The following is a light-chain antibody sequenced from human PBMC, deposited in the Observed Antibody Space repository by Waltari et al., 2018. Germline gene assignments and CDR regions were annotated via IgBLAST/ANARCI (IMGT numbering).Light chain of an antibody. J-gene: IGKJ2*01. CDR2: FGS. V-gene: IGKV3D-15*01. CDR3: QQSRQWPRRT. Sequence: EIVMTQSPVTMSVSPGEGVTLSCTASESVGTDVAWYRHKPGQPPRLLIYFGSTRATGVTARISGSGSWTDFSLTISSLESEDFAFYYCQQSRQWPRRTFGQGTKLE. CDR1: ESVGTD.